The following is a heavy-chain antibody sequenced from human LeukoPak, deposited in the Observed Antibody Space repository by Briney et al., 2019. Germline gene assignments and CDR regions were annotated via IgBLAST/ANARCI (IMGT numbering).Heavy chain of an antibody. CDR3: ARVGSLDTRGY. Sequence: PGRSLRLSCAPSGFTFDNYAMHWVRQAPGKGLEWVALISYDGGNIYYADSVQGRFTISRDNAKNTLYLQMNSLRAEDTAVYYCARVGSLDTRGYWGQGTLVTVSS. CDR2: ISYDGGNI. J-gene: IGHJ4*02. V-gene: IGHV3-30*04. D-gene: IGHD1-1*01. CDR1: GFTFDNYA.